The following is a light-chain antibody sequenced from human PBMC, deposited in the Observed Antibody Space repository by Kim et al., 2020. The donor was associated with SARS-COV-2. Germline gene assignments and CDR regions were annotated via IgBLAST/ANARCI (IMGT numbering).Light chain of an antibody. V-gene: IGKV3-15*01. CDR2: DAS. CDR3: QQYNKWGT. CDR1: QSVSSK. J-gene: IGKJ1*01. Sequence: SVYPGERATLSCRASQSVSSKLAWYQQKPGQGPRLLIYDASTRARGIPARFSGSGSGTEFTLTISSLQSEDFAVYYCQQYNKWGTFGQGTKVDIK.